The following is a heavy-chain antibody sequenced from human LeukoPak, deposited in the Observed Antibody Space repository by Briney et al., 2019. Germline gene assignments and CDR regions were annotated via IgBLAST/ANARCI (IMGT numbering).Heavy chain of an antibody. D-gene: IGHD5-12*01. CDR3: AVLATAYFDY. J-gene: IGHJ4*02. V-gene: IGHV3-30*04. Sequence: GGSLRLSCAASGFTFSSYAMHWVRQAPGKGLEWVAVISYDGSNKYYADSVKGRFTISRDNSKNTLYLQMNSLRAEDTAVYYCAVLATAYFDYWGQGTLVTVSS. CDR1: GFTFSSYA. CDR2: ISYDGSNK.